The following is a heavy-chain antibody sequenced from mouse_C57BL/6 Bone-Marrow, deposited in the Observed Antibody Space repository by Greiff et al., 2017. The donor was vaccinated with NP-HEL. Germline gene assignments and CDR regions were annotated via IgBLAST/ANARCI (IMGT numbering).Heavy chain of an antibody. J-gene: IGHJ1*03. CDR3: ARDRGNCSNYFDV. Sequence: EVKLVESGGGLVKPGGSLKLSCAASGFTFSSYAMSWVRQTPEKRLEWVATISDGGSYTYYPDNVKGRFTISRDNAKNNLYLQMSHLKSEDTAMYYCARDRGNCSNYFDVWGTGTTVTVSS. CDR1: GFTFSSYA. V-gene: IGHV5-4*01. CDR2: ISDGGSYT. D-gene: IGHD2-5*01.